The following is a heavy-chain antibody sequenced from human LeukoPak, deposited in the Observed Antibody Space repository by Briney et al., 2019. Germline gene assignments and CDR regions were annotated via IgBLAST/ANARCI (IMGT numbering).Heavy chain of an antibody. Sequence: SETLFLTCAVYGGSFSGYYWSWIRQPPGKGLEWIGEINHSGSTNYNPSLKSRVTISVDTSKNQFSLKLSSVTAADTAVYYCARAESDYGDYLGYFDYWGQGTLVTVSS. CDR1: GGSFSGYY. D-gene: IGHD4-17*01. CDR2: INHSGST. CDR3: ARAESDYGDYLGYFDY. J-gene: IGHJ4*02. V-gene: IGHV4-34*01.